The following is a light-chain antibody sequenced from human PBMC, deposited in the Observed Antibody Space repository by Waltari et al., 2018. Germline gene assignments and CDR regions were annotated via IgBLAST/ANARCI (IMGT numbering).Light chain of an antibody. V-gene: IGKV3-20*01. CDR2: GAP. Sequence: EIVLTQSPGTLSLSPGERAIVSCRVSQSVGRTLAWSQQKPGQAPRLLIYGAPNRATGIPDRFIGSGSGTEFSLTISGLEPEDSAVYYCQHYLRLPVAFGQGTKVEIK. CDR1: QSVGRT. CDR3: QHYLRLPVA. J-gene: IGKJ1*01.